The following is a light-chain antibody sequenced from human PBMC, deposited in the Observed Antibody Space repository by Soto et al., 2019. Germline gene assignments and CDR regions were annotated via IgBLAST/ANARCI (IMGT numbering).Light chain of an antibody. J-gene: IGKJ3*01. V-gene: IGKV1-39*01. CDR1: QSVDNY. Sequence: DIQMTQSPSSLSASVGDRVTITCRTSQSVDNYLNWYLQKPGKAPKLLIYTASTLQSGVPSRFSGSVSGTDFTLTISSLLPEDFATYYCQQTYSRPLTFGPGTKVDLK. CDR2: TAS. CDR3: QQTYSRPLT.